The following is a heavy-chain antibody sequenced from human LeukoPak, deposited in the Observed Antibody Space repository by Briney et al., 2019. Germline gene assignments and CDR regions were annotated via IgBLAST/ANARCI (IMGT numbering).Heavy chain of an antibody. D-gene: IGHD5-24*01. CDR3: AKDQMRWLQLNYFDY. Sequence: PGGSLRLSCAASGFTFSSYGMHWVRQAPGKGLEWVAVISYDGSNKYYADSVKGRFTISRDNSKNTLYLQMNSLRAEDTAVYYCAKDQMRWLQLNYFDYWGQGTLVTVSS. CDR2: ISYDGSNK. J-gene: IGHJ4*02. V-gene: IGHV3-30*18. CDR1: GFTFSSYG.